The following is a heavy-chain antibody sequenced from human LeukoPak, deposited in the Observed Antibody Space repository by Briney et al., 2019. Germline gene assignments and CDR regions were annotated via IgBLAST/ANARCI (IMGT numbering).Heavy chain of an antibody. Sequence: ASVNVSCKASGYTLTGYYMHWVRQAPGQGLEWMGWINPNSGGTNYAQKFQGRVTMTRDTSISTAYMELSRLRSDDTAVYYCARGRGYCYDIFPGDYWGQGTLVTVSS. V-gene: IGHV1-2*02. J-gene: IGHJ4*02. D-gene: IGHD3-9*01. CDR3: ARGRGYCYDIFPGDY. CDR1: GYTLTGYY. CDR2: INPNSGGT.